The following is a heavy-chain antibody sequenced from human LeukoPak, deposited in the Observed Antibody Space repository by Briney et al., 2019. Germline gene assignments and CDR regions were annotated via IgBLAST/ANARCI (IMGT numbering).Heavy chain of an antibody. CDR1: GGSFSGYY. J-gene: IGHJ4*02. CDR3: ARGGRQWLARALDY. V-gene: IGHV4-34*01. CDR2: INHSGST. D-gene: IGHD6-19*01. Sequence: PSETLSLTCAVYGGSFSGYYWSWLRQPPGRGLEWIVEINHSGSTNYNPSLKSRVTISVDTSKNQFSLKLSSVTAADTAVYYCARGGRQWLARALDYWGQGTLVTVSS.